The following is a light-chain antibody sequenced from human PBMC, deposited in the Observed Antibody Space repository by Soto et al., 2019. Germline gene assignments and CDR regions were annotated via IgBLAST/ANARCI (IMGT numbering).Light chain of an antibody. J-gene: IGKJ1*01. Sequence: DIVLTQSPGTLSLSPGERAALSCRASQSVSSSYLAWYQQKPGQAPRLLIYGASTRATGIPARFMGSGSGTEFTLTISSLQSEDFALYYCQHYYSWPWTFGQGTKV. V-gene: IGKV3-15*01. CDR2: GAS. CDR3: QHYYSWPWT. CDR1: QSVSSSY.